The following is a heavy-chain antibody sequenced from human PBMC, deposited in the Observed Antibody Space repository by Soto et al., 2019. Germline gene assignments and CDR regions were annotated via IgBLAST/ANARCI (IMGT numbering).Heavy chain of an antibody. V-gene: IGHV3-30-3*01. Sequence: GGSLRLSCAASGFTFSSYAMHWVRQAPGKGLEWVAVISYDGSNKYYADSVKGRFTISRDNSKNTLYLKMNSLRAEDTAVFYCARPDPSLLYFDWLLATGFSSNWFDPWGQGTLVTVSS. D-gene: IGHD3-9*01. CDR1: GFTFSSYA. J-gene: IGHJ5*02. CDR3: ARPDPSLLYFDWLLATGFSSNWFDP. CDR2: ISYDGSNK.